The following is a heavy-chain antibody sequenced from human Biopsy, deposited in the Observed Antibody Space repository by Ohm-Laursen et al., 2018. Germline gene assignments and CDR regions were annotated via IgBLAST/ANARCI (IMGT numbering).Heavy chain of an antibody. D-gene: IGHD1-14*01. CDR1: GESFNGYY. CDR2: MHHSGPT. CDR3: TRKPNSLYYFDY. Sequence: TLSLTCAVYGESFNGYYWSWIRQVPGEGLEWIAYMHHSGPTYTYYNPSLKSRVAISVGVSKNQFSLKVSSVTAADTAVYFCTRKPNSLYYFDYWGQGTTVTVSS. V-gene: IGHV4-34*09. J-gene: IGHJ4*03.